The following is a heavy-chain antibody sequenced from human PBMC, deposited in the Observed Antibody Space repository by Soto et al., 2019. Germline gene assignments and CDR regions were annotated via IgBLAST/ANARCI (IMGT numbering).Heavy chain of an antibody. CDR2: INSDGSST. CDR3: AWRGGIAVAGRVY. D-gene: IGHD6-19*01. J-gene: IGHJ4*02. Sequence: PGGSLRLSCAASGFTFSSYWMHWVRQAPGKGLVWVSRINSDGSSTSYADSVKGRFTISRDNAKNTLYLQMNSLRAEDTAVYYCAWRGGIAVAGRVYWGQGTLVTVSS. CDR1: GFTFSSYW. V-gene: IGHV3-74*01.